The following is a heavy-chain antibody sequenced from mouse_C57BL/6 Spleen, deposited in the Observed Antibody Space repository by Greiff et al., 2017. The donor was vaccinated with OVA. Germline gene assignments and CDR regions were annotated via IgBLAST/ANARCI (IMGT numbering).Heavy chain of an antibody. D-gene: IGHD2-4*01. J-gene: IGHJ3*01. CDR2: INPGSGGT. CDR3: SRDDDDSCFAY. Sequence: VQLQQSGAELVRPGTSVKMSCKASGYTFTNYLIEWVKQRPGQGLEWIGVINPGSGGTNYNEKFKGKATLTADKSSSTAYMQLSSLTSKDSAVYFGSRDDDDSCFAYWGQGTLVTVSA. CDR1: GYTFTNYL. V-gene: IGHV1-54*01.